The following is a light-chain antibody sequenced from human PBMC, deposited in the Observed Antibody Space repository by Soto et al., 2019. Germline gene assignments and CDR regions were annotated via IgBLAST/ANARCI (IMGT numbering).Light chain of an antibody. V-gene: IGKV3-15*01. CDR2: GAS. CDR3: QQYDEWPPSYT. CDR1: QSVSSN. J-gene: IGKJ2*01. Sequence: EIMMSQPPATLSVSPGERATLSCRASQSVSSNLAWYQQKPGQAPRLLIYGASTRATGIPARISGSGSGTEFTLTISSLQSEDFAVYYCQQYDEWPPSYTFGQGTKVDIK.